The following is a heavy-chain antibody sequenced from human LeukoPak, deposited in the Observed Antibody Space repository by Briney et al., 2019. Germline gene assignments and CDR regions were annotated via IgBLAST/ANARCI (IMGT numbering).Heavy chain of an antibody. V-gene: IGHV1-8*01. CDR2: MNPNSGNT. D-gene: IGHD1-7*01. Sequence: ASVKVSCKASGYTFTSYDINWVRQATGQGLEWMGWMNPNSGNTGYAQKFQGRVTMTRNTSISTAYMELSSLRSEHTAVYYCARGRARRYNWNYNFDYWGQGTLVTVSS. CDR3: ARGRARRYNWNYNFDY. CDR1: GYTFTSYD. J-gene: IGHJ4*02.